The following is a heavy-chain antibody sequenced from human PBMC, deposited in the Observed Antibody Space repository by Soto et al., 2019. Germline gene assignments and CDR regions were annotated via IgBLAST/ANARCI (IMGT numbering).Heavy chain of an antibody. J-gene: IGHJ6*02. CDR3: ARVSYYDSSGYYPYYYYGMDV. D-gene: IGHD3-22*01. CDR1: GGTFSSYA. CDR2: IIPIFGTA. V-gene: IGHV1-69*01. Sequence: QVQLVQSGAEVKQPGSSVKVSCKASGGTFSSYAISWVRQAPGQGLEWMGGIIPIFGTANYAQKFQGRVTITADESTSTAYMELSSLRSEDTAVYYCARVSYYDSSGYYPYYYYGMDVWGQGTTVTVSS.